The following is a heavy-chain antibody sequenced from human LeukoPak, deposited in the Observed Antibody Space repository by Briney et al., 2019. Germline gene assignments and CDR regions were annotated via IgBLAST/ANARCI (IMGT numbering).Heavy chain of an antibody. CDR2: ISGSGGST. D-gene: IGHD5-18*01. CDR3: AKDTAMVTYYYGMDV. CDR1: GFTFSSYA. Sequence: GGSLRLSCAASGFTFSSYAMSWVRQAPGKGLEWVSAISGSGGSTYYADSVKGRFTISRDNSKNTLYLQMNSLRAEDTAVYYCAKDTAMVTYYYGMDVWGQGTTVTVSS. J-gene: IGHJ6*02. V-gene: IGHV3-23*01.